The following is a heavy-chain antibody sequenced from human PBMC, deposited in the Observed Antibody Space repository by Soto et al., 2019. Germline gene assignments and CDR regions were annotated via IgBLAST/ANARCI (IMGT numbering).Heavy chain of an antibody. Sequence: QGHLVQSGAEVKKPGASVKVSCKASGYTFTRYGISWVRQAPGQGLEWMGWISGYNGDTNYAQNLQGRVTLTIDTPTTTAYIELRSLTSDDTAVYYCAKNGQPPYYYYGLDVWGQGTTVTVSS. CDR3: AKNGQPPYYYYGLDV. CDR2: ISGYNGDT. D-gene: IGHD2-8*01. V-gene: IGHV1-18*01. CDR1: GYTFTRYG. J-gene: IGHJ6*02.